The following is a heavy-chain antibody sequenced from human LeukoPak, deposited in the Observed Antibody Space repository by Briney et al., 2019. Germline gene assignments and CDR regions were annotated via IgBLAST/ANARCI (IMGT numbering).Heavy chain of an antibody. J-gene: IGHJ3*02. V-gene: IGHV3-48*04. Sequence: GGSLRLSCAASGFTFSSYAMSWVRQAPGKGLEWVSYISSSGSTIYYADSVKGRFTISRDNAKNSLYLQMNSLRAEDTAVYYCARCSTAGAFDIWGQGTMVTVSS. CDR1: GFTFSSYA. CDR2: ISSSGSTI. CDR3: ARCSTAGAFDI. D-gene: IGHD5/OR15-5a*01.